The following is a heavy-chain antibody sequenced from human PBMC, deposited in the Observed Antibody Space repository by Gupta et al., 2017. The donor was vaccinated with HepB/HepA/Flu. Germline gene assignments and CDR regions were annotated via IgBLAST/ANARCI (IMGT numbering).Heavy chain of an antibody. Sequence: QVQLVQSGAEVKKPGSSVKVSCKASGGTFSSYATSWVRQAPGQGLEWMGGIIPIFGTANYAQKFQGRVTITADESTSTAYMELSSLRSEDTAVYYCARGANCSSTSCYNREKRYYYYYYMDVWGKGTTVTVSS. CDR1: GGTFSSYA. CDR2: IIPIFGTA. V-gene: IGHV1-69*01. CDR3: ARGANCSSTSCYNREKRYYYYYYMDV. J-gene: IGHJ6*03. D-gene: IGHD2-2*02.